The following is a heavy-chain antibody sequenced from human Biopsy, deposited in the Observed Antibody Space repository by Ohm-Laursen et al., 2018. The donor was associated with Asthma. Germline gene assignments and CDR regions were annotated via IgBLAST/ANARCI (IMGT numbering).Heavy chain of an antibody. J-gene: IGHJ3*01. CDR3: ARRSYDFLTGRVKDVLGV. V-gene: IGHV1-3*04. CDR2: VNTGNGAT. CDR1: GYNFISFA. D-gene: IGHD3-9*01. Sequence: GSSVKVSCNASGYNFISFAIHWVRQAPGQRLEWMGWVNTGNGATKYSQKFQGRVTITRDTSASTAYMELRSLRSEDTATYYCARRSYDFLTGRVKDVLGVWGQGTMVTVSS.